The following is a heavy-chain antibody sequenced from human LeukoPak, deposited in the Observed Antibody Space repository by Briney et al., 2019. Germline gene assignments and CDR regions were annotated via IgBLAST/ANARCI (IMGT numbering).Heavy chain of an antibody. Sequence: GESLKISCKGSGYNFTSYWIGWVRQMPGKGLEWMGIIYPGDSDTRYSPSFQGQVTISADKSISTAYLQWSSLKASDTAMYYCARSGYSYGYGVDYWGQGTLVTVSS. V-gene: IGHV5-51*01. CDR2: IYPGDSDT. CDR3: ARSGYSYGYGVDY. J-gene: IGHJ4*02. CDR1: GYNFTSYW. D-gene: IGHD5-18*01.